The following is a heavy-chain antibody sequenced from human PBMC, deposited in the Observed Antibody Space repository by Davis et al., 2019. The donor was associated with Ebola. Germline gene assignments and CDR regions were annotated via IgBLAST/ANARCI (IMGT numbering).Heavy chain of an antibody. Sequence: MPSETLSLTCIVSGGSVRSNYWGWIRQPPGKGLEWIGNIIYDGTHYNPSLKSRVTISVDMSKNQFSLNLISVTAADTAVYYCARHGRAAGMSWFDPWGQGALVTVSS. D-gene: IGHD6-13*01. J-gene: IGHJ5*02. V-gene: IGHV4-59*08. CDR2: IIYDGT. CDR1: GGSVRSNY. CDR3: ARHGRAAGMSWFDP.